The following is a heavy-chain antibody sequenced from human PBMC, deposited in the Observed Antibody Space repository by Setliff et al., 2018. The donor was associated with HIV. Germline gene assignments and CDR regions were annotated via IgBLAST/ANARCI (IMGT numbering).Heavy chain of an antibody. CDR3: TRGRGDQWLGSGDIDQYRYMDV. J-gene: IGHJ6*03. V-gene: IGHV4-59*12. CDR2: TFDNGNT. D-gene: IGHD6-19*01. Sequence: SETLSLTCSISGGSISFYYWNWLRQTPGKGLEWIAYTFDNGNTLYNPSLEGRVTISVDTSKRQFSLRQKSVTAAYTAAYYCTRGRGDQWLGSGDIDQYRYMDVWGTATTVTVSS. CDR1: GGSISFYY.